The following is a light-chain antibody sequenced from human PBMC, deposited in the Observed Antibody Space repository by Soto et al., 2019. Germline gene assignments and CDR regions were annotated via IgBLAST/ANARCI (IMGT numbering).Light chain of an antibody. J-gene: IGKJ4*01. Sequence: IVMTQSPATLSVSPVESATLSCRASQNIYYNVAWYQHRPGQAPRLLIYRASTRATGVPARFSGSGSGTEFTLTISSLQAEDFATYYCQQTRSYPSTFGGGTKVDI. CDR2: RAS. CDR3: QQTRSYPST. CDR1: QNIYYN. V-gene: IGKV3-15*01.